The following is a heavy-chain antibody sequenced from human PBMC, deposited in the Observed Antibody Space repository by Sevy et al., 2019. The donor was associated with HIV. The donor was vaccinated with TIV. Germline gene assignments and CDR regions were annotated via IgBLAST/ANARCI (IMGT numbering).Heavy chain of an antibody. Sequence: GGSLRLSCAASGFTFSSHGMHWVRQAPGKGLEWVAVMSYDGSYKSYGDSVKGRFTISRDDSKNTLYLQMNSLRPEDTAMYYRARDSGYSINWYPAYWGQGTLVTVSS. CDR1: GFTFSSHG. CDR2: MSYDGSYK. D-gene: IGHD6-13*01. CDR3: ARDSGYSINWYPAY. J-gene: IGHJ4*02. V-gene: IGHV3-30*03.